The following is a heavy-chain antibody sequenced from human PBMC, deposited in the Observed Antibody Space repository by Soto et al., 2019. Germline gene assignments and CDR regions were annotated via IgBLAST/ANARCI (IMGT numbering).Heavy chain of an antibody. CDR3: ARAFRSNYYAF. CDR1: GFTFSTYW. Sequence: LGESLKISCKGSGFTFSTYWIGWVRQVPGKGLERMGVIYPDDSDTRYSPSFQGRVTISADKSNSTAYLQWSSLEASDTAVYYCARAFRSNYYAFWGQGTLVTVSS. CDR2: IYPDDSDT. J-gene: IGHJ4*02. D-gene: IGHD3-3*01. V-gene: IGHV5-51*01.